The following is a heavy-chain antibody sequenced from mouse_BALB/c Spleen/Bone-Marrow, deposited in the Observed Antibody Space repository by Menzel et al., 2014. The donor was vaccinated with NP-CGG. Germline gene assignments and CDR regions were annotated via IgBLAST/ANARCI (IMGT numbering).Heavy chain of an antibody. D-gene: IGHD3-2*01. V-gene: IGHV1S56*01. J-gene: IGHJ3*01. CDR1: GYTFTSYD. Sequence: VKLVESGPELVKPGALVKISCKASGYTFTSYDINWVKQRPGQGLEWIGWIYPGDGRTKYNEKFKGKATLTADKSSSTAYMQLSSLTSENSAVYFCARSGDSSGYGFAYWGQGTLVTVSA. CDR2: IYPGDGRT. CDR3: ARSGDSSGYGFAY.